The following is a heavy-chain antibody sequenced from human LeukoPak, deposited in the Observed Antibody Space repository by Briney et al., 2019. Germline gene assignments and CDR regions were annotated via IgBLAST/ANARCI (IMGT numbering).Heavy chain of an antibody. CDR3: AKGDGSGTRGFDY. Sequence: GGSLRLSCAASGFSFSSFDMVWVRQAPGKGLEWVAGISNGGDRTYHADSVKGRFTISRDNSKNTLYLQMNSLRAEDTAVYYCAKGDGSGTRGFDYWGQGTLVTVSS. V-gene: IGHV3-23*01. CDR2: ISNGGDRT. J-gene: IGHJ4*02. D-gene: IGHD3-10*01. CDR1: GFSFSSFD.